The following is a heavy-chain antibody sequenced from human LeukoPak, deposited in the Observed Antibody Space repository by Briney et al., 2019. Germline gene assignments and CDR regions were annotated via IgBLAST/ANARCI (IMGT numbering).Heavy chain of an antibody. CDR2: ISAYNGNT. D-gene: IGHD2-2*01. V-gene: IGHV1-18*01. CDR3: ARGRRVRYCSNISCYAGFFEY. J-gene: IGHJ4*02. Sequence: GASVKVSCKAFGYTFTSYGISWVRQAPGQGLEWMGWISAYNGNTNYAQKFQGRVTITADESTSTAYMELSSLRSEDTAVYYCARGRRVRYCSNISCYAGFFEYWGQGTLVTVSS. CDR1: GYTFTSYG.